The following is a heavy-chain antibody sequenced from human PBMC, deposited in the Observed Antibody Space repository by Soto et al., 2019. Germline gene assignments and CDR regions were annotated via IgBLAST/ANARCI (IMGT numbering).Heavy chain of an antibody. J-gene: IGHJ6*03. V-gene: IGHV4-59*01. D-gene: IGHD2-15*01. CDR1: GGSISSYY. CDR2: IYYSGST. Sequence: PSETLSLTCTFSGGSISSYYWSWIRQPPGKGLEWIGYIYYSGSTNYNPSLKSRVTISVDTSKNQFSLKLSSVTAADTAVYYCARGDNCSGGSCYGYYYYYYMDVWGKGTTVTVSS. CDR3: ARGDNCSGGSCYGYYYYYYMDV.